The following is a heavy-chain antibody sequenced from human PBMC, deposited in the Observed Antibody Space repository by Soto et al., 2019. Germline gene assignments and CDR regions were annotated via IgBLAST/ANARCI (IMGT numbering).Heavy chain of an antibody. Sequence: QVQLVESGGGVVQPGRSLRLSCAASGFTFSSYGMHWVRQAPGKGLEWVAVIWYDGSNKYYADSVKGRFTISRDNSKNTLYLQMNSLRAEDTAVYYCARDDNESSGAFDIWGQGTMVTVSS. J-gene: IGHJ3*02. CDR1: GFTFSSYG. CDR3: ARDDNESSGAFDI. D-gene: IGHD3-22*01. V-gene: IGHV3-33*01. CDR2: IWYDGSNK.